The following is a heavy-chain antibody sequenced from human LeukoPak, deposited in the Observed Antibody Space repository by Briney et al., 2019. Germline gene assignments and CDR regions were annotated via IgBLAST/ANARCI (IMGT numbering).Heavy chain of an antibody. CDR1: GFTFSSYW. CDR3: ARDILWFGESD. CDR2: IKQDGSEI. J-gene: IGHJ4*02. Sequence: GGSLRLSCAPSGFTFSSYWMSWVRQAPGKGLEWVANIKQDGSEIYYVDSVKGRFTISRDNAKNSLYPQMNSLRAEDTAVYYCARDILWFGESDWGQGTLVTVSS. D-gene: IGHD3-10*01. V-gene: IGHV3-7*03.